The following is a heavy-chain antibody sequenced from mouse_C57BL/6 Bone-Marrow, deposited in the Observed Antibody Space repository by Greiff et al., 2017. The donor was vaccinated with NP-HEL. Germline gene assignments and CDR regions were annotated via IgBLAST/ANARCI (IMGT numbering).Heavy chain of an antibody. D-gene: IGHD1-1*01. CDR1: GYTFTSYW. Sequence: VQLQQPGAELVKPGASVKLSCKASGYTFTSYWMQWVKQRPGQGLEWIGEIDPSDSYTNYNQKFKGKATLTVDTSSSTAYMQLSSLTSEDSAVYYCARLGTTVAPFAYWGQGTLVTVSA. V-gene: IGHV1-50*01. J-gene: IGHJ3*01. CDR2: IDPSDSYT. CDR3: ARLGTTVAPFAY.